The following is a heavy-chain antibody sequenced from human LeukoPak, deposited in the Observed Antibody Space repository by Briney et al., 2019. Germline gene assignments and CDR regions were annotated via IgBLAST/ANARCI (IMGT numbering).Heavy chain of an antibody. CDR1: GFTFSSYW. CDR3: ARGVVVAANWFDP. D-gene: IGHD2-15*01. J-gene: IGHJ5*02. V-gene: IGHV3-21*01. Sequence: GGSLRLSCAASGFTFSSYWMSWVRQAPGKGLEWVSSISSSSSYIYYADSVKGRFTISRDNAKNSLYLQMNSLRAEDTAVYYCARGVVVAANWFDPWGQGTLVTVSS. CDR2: ISSSSSYI.